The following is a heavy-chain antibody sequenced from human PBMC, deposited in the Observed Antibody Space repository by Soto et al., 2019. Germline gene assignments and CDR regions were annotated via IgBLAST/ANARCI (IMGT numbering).Heavy chain of an antibody. V-gene: IGHV4-59*01. Sequence: SETLSLTCTVSGGSISSYYWSWIRQPPGKGLEWIGYIYYSGSTNYNPSLKSRVTISVDTSKNQSSLKLSSVTAADTAVYYCARDPSIAARPGALYHYYYGMDVWGQGTTVTVSS. CDR1: GGSISSYY. CDR3: ARDPSIAARPGALYHYYYGMDV. D-gene: IGHD6-6*01. J-gene: IGHJ6*02. CDR2: IYYSGST.